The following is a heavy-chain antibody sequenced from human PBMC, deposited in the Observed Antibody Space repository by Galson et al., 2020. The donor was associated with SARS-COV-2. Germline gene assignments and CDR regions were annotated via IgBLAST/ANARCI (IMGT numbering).Heavy chain of an antibody. Sequence: ASVKVSCKASGYTFTSYGISWVRQAPGQGLEWMGWISAYNGNTNYAQKLQGRVTMTTDTSTSTAYMELRSLRSDDTAVYYCARDIVVVTAIPNWYFDLWGRGTLVTVSS. CDR1: GYTFTSYG. J-gene: IGHJ2*01. D-gene: IGHD2-21*02. CDR2: ISAYNGNT. CDR3: ARDIVVVTAIPNWYFDL. V-gene: IGHV1-18*01.